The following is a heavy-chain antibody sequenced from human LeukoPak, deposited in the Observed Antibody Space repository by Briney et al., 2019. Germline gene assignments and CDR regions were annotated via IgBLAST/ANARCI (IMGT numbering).Heavy chain of an antibody. Sequence: GGSLRLFCAACVFTFSIYWMSGVRQARGKGLEWVANIKQDESDKYFVDSTKGRFIISRDNVKKLLYLQMNSLKAEDTAVYYCARMSSSGYFLWGQGALVTVSS. CDR3: ARMSSSGYFL. J-gene: IGHJ4*02. CDR1: VFTFSIYW. V-gene: IGHV3-7*01. CDR2: IKQDESDK. D-gene: IGHD3-22*01.